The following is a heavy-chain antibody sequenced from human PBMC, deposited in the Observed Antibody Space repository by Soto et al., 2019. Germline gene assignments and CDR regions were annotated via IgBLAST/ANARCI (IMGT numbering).Heavy chain of an antibody. Sequence: ASVKVSCKASGGTFSSYAISWVRQAPGQGLEWMGGIIPIFGTANYAQKFQGRVTITADESTSTAYMELSSLRSEDTAVYYCARDLGGGGVHGIAVAPDYWGQGTLVTVSS. CDR3: ARDLGGGGVHGIAVAPDY. CDR2: IIPIFGTA. J-gene: IGHJ4*02. D-gene: IGHD6-19*01. V-gene: IGHV1-69*13. CDR1: GGTFSSYA.